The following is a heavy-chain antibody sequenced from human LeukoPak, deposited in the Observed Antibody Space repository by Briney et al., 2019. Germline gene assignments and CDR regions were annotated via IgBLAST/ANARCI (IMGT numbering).Heavy chain of an antibody. D-gene: IGHD3-22*01. V-gene: IGHV4-39*01. CDR1: GDSISSNNFY. CDR3: ARSLSSGFDS. CDR2: VYYSGST. J-gene: IGHJ4*02. Sequence: SETLSLTCTVSGDSISSNNFYWDWIRQPPGKGLEWIGSVYYSGSTYYNPSLKSRLTMSVDTSRNQFSLSLSSVTAADTAVYYCARSLSSGFDSWGQGTLVTVSS.